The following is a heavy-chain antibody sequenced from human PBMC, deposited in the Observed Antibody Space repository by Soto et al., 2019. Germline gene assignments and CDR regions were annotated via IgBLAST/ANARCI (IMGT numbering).Heavy chain of an antibody. CDR3: AKGCSSACYLFNY. J-gene: IGHJ4*02. CDR1: EFTFNNYA. CDR2: ISGSGDST. Sequence: EVQLLESGGGLVQPGGSLRLSCAASEFTFNNYAMSWVRQAPGKGLEWVSFISGSGDSTNYADSVKGRFTISRDNSKNMLYVQMNSLRAEDTAVYYCAKGCSSACYLFNYWGQGTLVTVSS. D-gene: IGHD6-19*01. V-gene: IGHV3-23*01.